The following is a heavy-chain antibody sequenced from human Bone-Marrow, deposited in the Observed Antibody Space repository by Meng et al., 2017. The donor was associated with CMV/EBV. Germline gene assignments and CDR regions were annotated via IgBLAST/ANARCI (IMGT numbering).Heavy chain of an antibody. V-gene: IGHV1-8*01. CDR1: GYTFTSYD. CDR3: ARAVPTGYYYYGMDV. D-gene: IGHD3-9*01. Sequence: ASVKVSCKASGYTFTSYDINWVRQATGQGLEWMGWINPNSGNTGYAQKFQGRVTMTRNTSISTAYMELSSLRSEDTAVYYCARAVPTGYYYYGMDVWGQGTTVTVSS. CDR2: INPNSGNT. J-gene: IGHJ6*02.